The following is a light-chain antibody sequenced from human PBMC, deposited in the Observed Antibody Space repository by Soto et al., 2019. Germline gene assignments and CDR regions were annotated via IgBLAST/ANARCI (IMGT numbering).Light chain of an antibody. Sequence: QSALTQPASVSGSPGQSVTISCTGTSSDVGSYNLVSWYQQHPGKAPKLMIYEGSKRPSGVSNRFSGSKSGNTASLTISGGHAEDEADYYCCSYAGSSTFVVFGGGTKLTVL. CDR3: CSYAGSSTFVV. CDR2: EGS. J-gene: IGLJ3*02. CDR1: SSDVGSYNL. V-gene: IGLV2-23*03.